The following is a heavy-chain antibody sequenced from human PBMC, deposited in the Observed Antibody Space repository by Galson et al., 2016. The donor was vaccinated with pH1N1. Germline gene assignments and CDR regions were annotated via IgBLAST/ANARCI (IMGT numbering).Heavy chain of an antibody. CDR2: IYHAGNT. CDR3: ARIHATRVDSNRYFYAGLDV. Sequence: WSWVRQPPGKGLEWIGEIYHAGNTNYNPSLKSRLTISVDKSKTQFSLKLTSVTAADTAVYYCARIHATRVDSNRYFYAGLDVWGQGTTVTVSS. J-gene: IGHJ6*02. V-gene: IGHV4-4*02. D-gene: IGHD1-14*01.